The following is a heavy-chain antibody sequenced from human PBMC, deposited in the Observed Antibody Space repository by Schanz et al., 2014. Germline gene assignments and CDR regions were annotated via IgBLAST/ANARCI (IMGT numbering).Heavy chain of an antibody. V-gene: IGHV3-74*01. Sequence: EVQLVESGGGFVQPGGSLRLSCAASGLTLSDYWMHWVRQAPGKGPEWISHIRADGRMTNYAASVEGRFTISRDVAKNTLYLQMNSLTADDTAVYFCAKSYDTSGYSGFDYWGQGTLVTVSS. CDR1: GLTLSDYW. J-gene: IGHJ4*02. CDR3: AKSYDTSGYSGFDY. CDR2: IRADGRMT. D-gene: IGHD3-22*01.